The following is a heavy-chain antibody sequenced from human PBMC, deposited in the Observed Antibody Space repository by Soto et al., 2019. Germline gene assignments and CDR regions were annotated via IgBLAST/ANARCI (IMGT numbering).Heavy chain of an antibody. CDR2: IYYSGTT. J-gene: IGHJ4*02. CDR1: GGSISSGGYY. V-gene: IGHV4-31*03. Sequence: PSETLSLTCTVSGGSISSGGYYWSWIRQHPGKGLEWIGYIYYSGTTYYNPSLKSRVTISVDTSKNQFSLKLSSVTAADTAVYYCARLGTRGYSYGYVGDYWGQGTLVTVSS. D-gene: IGHD5-18*01. CDR3: ARLGTRGYSYGYVGDY.